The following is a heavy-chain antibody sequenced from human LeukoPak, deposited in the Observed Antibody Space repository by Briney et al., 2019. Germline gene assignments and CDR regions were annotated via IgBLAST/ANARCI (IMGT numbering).Heavy chain of an antibody. Sequence: GRSLRLSCAASGFTFSSYAMHWVRQAPGKGLEWVADISYDGSNRYYADSVKGRFTISRDNSKNTLYLQMNSLRAEDTAVYYCARVVFGLDYWGQGTLVTVSS. CDR2: ISYDGSNR. V-gene: IGHV3-30-3*01. CDR3: ARVVFGLDY. CDR1: GFTFSSYA. J-gene: IGHJ4*02. D-gene: IGHD3-10*01.